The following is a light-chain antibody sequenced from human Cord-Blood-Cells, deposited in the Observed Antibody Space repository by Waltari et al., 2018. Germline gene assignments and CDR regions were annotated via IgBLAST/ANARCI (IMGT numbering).Light chain of an antibody. CDR2: QDS. V-gene: IGLV3-1*01. CDR3: QAWDSSTVV. Sequence: SYELTQPHSVSVSPGQTASITCSGDKLGDKYACWYQQKPGQSPVLVIYQDSKRPSGIPERFSGSNAGNTATLTISGTQAMDEADYYCQAWDSSTVVFGGETKLTVL. CDR1: KLGDKY. J-gene: IGLJ2*01.